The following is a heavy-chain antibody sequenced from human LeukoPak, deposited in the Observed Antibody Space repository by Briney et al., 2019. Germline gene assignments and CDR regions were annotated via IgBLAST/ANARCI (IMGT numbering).Heavy chain of an antibody. Sequence: GGSLRLSCAASGFTFSSYAMHWVRQAPGKGLEWVAVISYDGSNKYYADSVKGRFTISRDNSKNTLYLQMNSLRAEDTAVYYCARAVCLRDGYIPCGGSYYMDVWGKGTTVTVSS. V-gene: IGHV3-30*04. CDR2: ISYDGSNK. CDR1: GFTFSSYA. D-gene: IGHD5-24*01. J-gene: IGHJ6*03. CDR3: ARAVCLRDGYIPCGGSYYMDV.